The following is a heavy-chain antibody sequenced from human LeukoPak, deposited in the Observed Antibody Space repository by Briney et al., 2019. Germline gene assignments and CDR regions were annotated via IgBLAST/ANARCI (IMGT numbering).Heavy chain of an antibody. CDR1: GFTFSSYS. D-gene: IGHD1-26*01. CDR3: ARDRGSYFDAFDI. Sequence: GGSLRLSCAASGFTFSSYSMNWARQAPGKGLEWVSSISSSSSYIYYADSVKGRFTISRDNAKNSLYLQMNSLRAEDTAVYYCARDRGSYFDAFDIWGQGTMVTVSS. J-gene: IGHJ3*02. V-gene: IGHV3-21*01. CDR2: ISSSSSYI.